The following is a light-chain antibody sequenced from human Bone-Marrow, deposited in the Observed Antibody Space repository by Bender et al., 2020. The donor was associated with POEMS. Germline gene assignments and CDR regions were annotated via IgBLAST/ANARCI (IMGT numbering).Light chain of an antibody. CDR3: LLYCDNLWV. J-gene: IGLJ3*02. V-gene: IGLV7-43*01. CDR1: TGAVTTNYY. CDR2: STT. Sequence: QAVVTQEPSLTVSPGGTVTLTCASSTGAVTTNYYANWFQQKPGQPPTSLIYSTTDKHSWTPARFSGSLLGGKAALTLSNLQPEDEAHYYCLLYCDNLWVFGGGTKLTVL.